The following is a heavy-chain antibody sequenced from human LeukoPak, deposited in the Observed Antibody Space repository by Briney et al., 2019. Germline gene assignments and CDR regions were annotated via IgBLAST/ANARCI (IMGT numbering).Heavy chain of an antibody. CDR3: ARLCPATSSHYYYGMDV. V-gene: IGHV5-51*01. J-gene: IGHJ6*02. CDR2: IYPGDSDT. CDR1: GYSFTSYW. D-gene: IGHD2-15*01. Sequence: GESLKISCKGSGYSFTSYWIGWVRQMPGKGLERMGIIYPGDSDTRYSPSFQGQVTISADKSISTAYLQWSSLKASDTAMYYCARLCPATSSHYYYGMDVWGQGTTVTVSS.